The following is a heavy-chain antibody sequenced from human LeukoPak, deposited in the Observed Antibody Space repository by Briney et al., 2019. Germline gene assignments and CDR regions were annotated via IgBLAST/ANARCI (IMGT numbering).Heavy chain of an antibody. Sequence: GGSLRLSCAASGFTFSSYAMSWVRQAPGKGLEWVSSISSSSSYIYYADSVKGRFTISRDNAKNSLYLQMNSLRAEDTAVYYCARDLNDYGDYWGQGTLVTVSS. CDR1: GFTFSSYA. CDR3: ARDLNDYGDY. V-gene: IGHV3-21*01. CDR2: ISSSSSYI. J-gene: IGHJ4*02.